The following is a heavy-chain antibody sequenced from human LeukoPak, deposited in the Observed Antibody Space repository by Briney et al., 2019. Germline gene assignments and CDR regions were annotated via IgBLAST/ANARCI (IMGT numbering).Heavy chain of an antibody. D-gene: IGHD6-13*01. Sequence: GGSLRLSCAASGFTFSSYSMNWVRQAPGKGLEWVSSISSSSSYIYYADSVKGRFTISRDNAKNSLYLQLNSLRAEDTALYYCARERATLDYYSYMDVWGKGTTVTVSS. CDR3: ARERATLDYYSYMDV. V-gene: IGHV3-21*04. J-gene: IGHJ6*03. CDR2: ISSSSSYI. CDR1: GFTFSSYS.